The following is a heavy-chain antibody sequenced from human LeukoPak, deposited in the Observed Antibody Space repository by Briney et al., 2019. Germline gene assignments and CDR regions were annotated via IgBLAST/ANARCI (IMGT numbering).Heavy chain of an antibody. D-gene: IGHD3-9*01. CDR2: IDVSGRMT. CDR1: GFTFNRHG. Sequence: GGSLRLSCAASGFTFNRHGMSWVRQAPGKGLEWVSGIDVSGRMTYYADSVKGRFTISRDNSKNMVYLQMNSLRAGDMAVYYCARDGKDYDKSLGPFDPWGQGTLVTVSS. CDR3: ARDGKDYDKSLGPFDP. V-gene: IGHV3-23*01. J-gene: IGHJ5*02.